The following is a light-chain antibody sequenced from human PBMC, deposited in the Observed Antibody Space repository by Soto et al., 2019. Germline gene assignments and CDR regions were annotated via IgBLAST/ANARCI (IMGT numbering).Light chain of an antibody. CDR1: QSISSSF. Sequence: EIVLTQSPGILSVSPGERASLSCGASQSISSSFLAWYQQKPGQAPRLLIYGASSRATGIPDRFSGTGSETDFTLTISRLEPEDFAVYYCQQYDNSPITFGQGTRLDIK. CDR2: GAS. J-gene: IGKJ5*01. V-gene: IGKV3-20*01. CDR3: QQYDNSPIT.